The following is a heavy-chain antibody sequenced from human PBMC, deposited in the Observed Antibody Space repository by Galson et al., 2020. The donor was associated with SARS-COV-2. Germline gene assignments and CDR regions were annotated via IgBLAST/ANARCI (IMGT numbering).Heavy chain of an antibody. Sequence: ETLSLTCTVSGGSISSSSYYWGWIRQPPGKGLEWIGSIYYSGSTYYNPSLKSRVTISVDTSKNQFSLKLSSVTAADTAVCYCARQKISSSWVPGWVGYWGQGTLVTVSS. V-gene: IGHV4-39*01. D-gene: IGHD6-13*01. J-gene: IGHJ4*02. CDR1: GGSISSSSYY. CDR3: ARQKISSSWVPGWVGY. CDR2: IYYSGST.